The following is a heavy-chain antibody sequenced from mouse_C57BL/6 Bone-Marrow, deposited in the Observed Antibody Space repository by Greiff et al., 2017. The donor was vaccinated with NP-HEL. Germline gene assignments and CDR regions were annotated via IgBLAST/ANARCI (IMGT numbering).Heavy chain of an antibody. CDR3: ARKAGYYYGYFDY. J-gene: IGHJ2*01. Sequence: QVQLQQSDAELVKPGASVKISCKVSGYTFTDHTIHWMKQRPEQGLEWIGYIYPRDGSTKYNEKFTGKATLTADKSSSTAYMQLNSLTSEDAAVYFCARKAGYYYGYFDYWGQGTTLTVSS. V-gene: IGHV1-78*01. D-gene: IGHD1-1*01. CDR1: GYTFTDHT. CDR2: IYPRDGST.